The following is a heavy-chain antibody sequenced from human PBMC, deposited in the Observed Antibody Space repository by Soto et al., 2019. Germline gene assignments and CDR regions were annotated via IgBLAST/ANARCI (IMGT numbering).Heavy chain of an antibody. CDR1: GYTFTSYH. CDR3: ARDTPPTDY. V-gene: IGHV1-18*01. Sequence: QVQLVQSGAEVKKPGASVKVSCKTSGYTFTSYHISWVRQAPGQGLEWMGWISAYNTNTNYAQKFQGRVTMTTDPLTSTADMELRSLRSDDTAVHYWARDTPPTDYWGQGTLVTVSS. J-gene: IGHJ4*02. CDR2: ISAYNTNT.